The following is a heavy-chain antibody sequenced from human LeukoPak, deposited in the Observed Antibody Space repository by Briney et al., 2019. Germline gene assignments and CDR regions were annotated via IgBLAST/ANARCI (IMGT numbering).Heavy chain of an antibody. CDR3: ARDTPETYYDFWSGYYTRYYFDY. CDR1: GYTFTGYY. J-gene: IGHJ4*02. Sequence: ASVKVSCKASGYTFTGYYMHWVRQAPGQGLEWMGWINPNSGGTNYAQKFQGRVTMTRDTSISTAYMELSRLRSDDTAVYYCARDTPETYYDFWSGYYTRYYFDYWGQGTLVTVSS. V-gene: IGHV1-2*02. D-gene: IGHD3-3*01. CDR2: INPNSGGT.